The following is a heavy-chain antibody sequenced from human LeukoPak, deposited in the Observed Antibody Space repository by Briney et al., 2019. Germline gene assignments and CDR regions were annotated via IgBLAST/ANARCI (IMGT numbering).Heavy chain of an antibody. Sequence: GESLKISCKGSGYSFTTYWIGWVRQMPGKGLEWMGIIYPGDSDTRYSPSFQGQVTISADKSISTAYLQWSSLKASDTAMYYCARQSLGMAAADAFDIWGQGTMITVSS. D-gene: IGHD6-13*01. J-gene: IGHJ3*02. V-gene: IGHV5-51*01. CDR1: GYSFTTYW. CDR3: ARQSLGMAAADAFDI. CDR2: IYPGDSDT.